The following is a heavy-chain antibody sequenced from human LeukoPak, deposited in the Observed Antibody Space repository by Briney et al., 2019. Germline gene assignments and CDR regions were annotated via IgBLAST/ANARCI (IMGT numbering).Heavy chain of an antibody. D-gene: IGHD4-17*01. V-gene: IGHV4-59*11. Sequence: SETLSLTCAVSDDSFSSHYWTWIRQPPGKGLEWIGYISYIGRTNYNPSLKSRVTISIDTSKNQFSLKLTSVSAADTAVYYCARDLVTVTKGFDIWGQGTMVSVSS. CDR1: DDSFSSHY. CDR2: ISYIGRT. CDR3: ARDLVTVTKGFDI. J-gene: IGHJ3*02.